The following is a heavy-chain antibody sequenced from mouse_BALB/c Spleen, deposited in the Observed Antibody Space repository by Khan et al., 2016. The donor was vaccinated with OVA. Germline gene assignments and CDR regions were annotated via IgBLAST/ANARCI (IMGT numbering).Heavy chain of an antibody. D-gene: IGHD1-1*02. Sequence: QVQLKESGPGLVAPSQSLSITCTVSGFSLTDYGVSWIRQPPGKGLEWLGLIWGGGSTYYNSVLKSRLSISTDNSKSQVFLKTNSLQTDDTAMYYCAKLLWSHVYAMDYWGQGTSVTVSS. CDR3: AKLLWSHVYAMDY. V-gene: IGHV2-6-5*01. CDR1: GFSLTDYG. J-gene: IGHJ4*01. CDR2: IWGGGST.